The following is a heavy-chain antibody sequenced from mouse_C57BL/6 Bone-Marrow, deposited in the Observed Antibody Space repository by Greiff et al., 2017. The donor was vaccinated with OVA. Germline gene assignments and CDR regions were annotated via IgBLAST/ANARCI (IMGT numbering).Heavy chain of an antibody. CDR3: ARSGDPYAMDY. J-gene: IGHJ4*01. Sequence: VQLQQPGAELVMPGASVKLSCKASGYTFTSYWMHWVKQRPGHGLEWIGEIDPSDSYTNYNQKFKGKSTLTVDKSSSTAYMQLSSLTSEDSAVYYCARSGDPYAMDYWGQGTSVTVSS. V-gene: IGHV1-69*01. CDR1: GYTFTSYW. D-gene: IGHD3-2*02. CDR2: IDPSDSYT.